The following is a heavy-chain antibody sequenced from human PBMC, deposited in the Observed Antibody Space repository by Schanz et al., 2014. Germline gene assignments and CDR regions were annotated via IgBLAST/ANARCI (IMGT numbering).Heavy chain of an antibody. Sequence: QVQLVQSGAEVKKPGASVKVSCKASGYTFTSYSIHWVRQAPGQGLEWMGWINVGNGNMKYSQKFQGRVTITRDTSSSTAYMELTSLRSEDTAVYFCARDLTGATGYVVHNYCYGMDVWGRGTTVAVSS. V-gene: IGHV1-3*01. CDR3: ARDLTGATGYVVHNYCYGMDV. J-gene: IGHJ6*02. CDR1: GYTFTSYS. CDR2: INVGNGNM. D-gene: IGHD5-12*01.